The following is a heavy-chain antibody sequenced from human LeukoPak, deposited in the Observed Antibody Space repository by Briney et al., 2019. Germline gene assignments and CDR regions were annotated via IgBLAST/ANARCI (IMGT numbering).Heavy chain of an antibody. CDR1: GGSFSGYY. CDR3: ARGDYYGSGYYYYGMDV. D-gene: IGHD3-10*01. J-gene: IGHJ6*02. CDR2: INHSGST. V-gene: IGHV4-34*01. Sequence: PSVTLSLTCAVYGGSFSGYYWSWIRQPPGKGLEWIGEINHSGSTNYNPSLKSRVTISVDTSKNQFSLKLSSVTAADTAVYYCARGDYYGSGYYYYGMDVWGQGTTVTVSS.